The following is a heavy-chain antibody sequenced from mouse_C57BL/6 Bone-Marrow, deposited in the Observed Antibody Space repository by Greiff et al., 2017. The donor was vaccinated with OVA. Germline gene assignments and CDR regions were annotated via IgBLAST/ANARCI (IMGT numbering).Heavy chain of an antibody. CDR3: ARHEDRGLYDGYYWYFDV. V-gene: IGHV1-62-2*01. CDR2: FYPGSGSI. CDR1: GYTFTEYT. Sequence: QVQLKESGAELVKPGASVKLSCKASGYTFTEYTIHWVKQRSGQGLEWIGWFYPGSGSIKYNEKFKDKATLTADKSSSTVYMELSRLTSEDSAVYFCARHEDRGLYDGYYWYFDVWGTGTTVTVSS. D-gene: IGHD2-3*01. J-gene: IGHJ1*03.